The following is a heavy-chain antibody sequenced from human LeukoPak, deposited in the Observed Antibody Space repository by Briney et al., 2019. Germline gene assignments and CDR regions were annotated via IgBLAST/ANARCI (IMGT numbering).Heavy chain of an antibody. CDR1: GGSVSSGSYY. Sequence: SETPSLTCTVSGGSVSSGSYYWSWIRQPPGKGLEWIGYIYYSGSTNYNPSLKSRVTISLDTSKNQFSLKLSSVTAADTAVYYCASSCSGKSCSTPTRLDYWGQGTLVTVSS. CDR2: IYYSGST. CDR3: ASSCSGKSCSTPTRLDY. V-gene: IGHV4-61*01. D-gene: IGHD2-15*01. J-gene: IGHJ4*02.